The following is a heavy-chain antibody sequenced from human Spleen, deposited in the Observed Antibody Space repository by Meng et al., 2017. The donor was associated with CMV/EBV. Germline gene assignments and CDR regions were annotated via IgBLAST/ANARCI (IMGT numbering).Heavy chain of an antibody. J-gene: IGHJ4*02. CDR2: SRNKANRYTT. V-gene: IGHV3-72*01. CDR3: VRGYNSFDS. Sequence: GESLKISCAASGFTFSSYGMHWVRQAPGKGLEWVGRSRNKANRYTTEYAASVKGRFTISRDESKNSLYLQMNSLKTEDTAVFYCVRGYNSFDSWGQGTLVTVSS. D-gene: IGHD1-1*01. CDR1: GFTFSSYG.